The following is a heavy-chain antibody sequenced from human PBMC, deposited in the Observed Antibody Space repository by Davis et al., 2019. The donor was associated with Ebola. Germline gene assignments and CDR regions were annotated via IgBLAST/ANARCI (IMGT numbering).Heavy chain of an antibody. D-gene: IGHD1-26*01. Sequence: AASVKVSCKASGYTFTSYGISWVRQAPGQGLEWMGWINVDNDDTRYSQRLQGRITINKDTSASPAYMEMSNLRSEDTAVYYCARDSGSNFPWYRYAMDVWGQGTTVTVAS. CDR3: ARDSGSNFPWYRYAMDV. J-gene: IGHJ6*02. V-gene: IGHV1-18*01. CDR2: INVDNDDT. CDR1: GYTFTSYG.